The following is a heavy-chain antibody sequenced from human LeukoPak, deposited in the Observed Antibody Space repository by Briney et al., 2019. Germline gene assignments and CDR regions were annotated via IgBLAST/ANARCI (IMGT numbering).Heavy chain of an antibody. V-gene: IGHV1-18*01. D-gene: IGHD2-21*02. Sequence: ASVKVSCKASGYTFTSYGISWVRQAPGQGLEWMGWISAYNGNTNYAQKLQGRVTMTTDTSTSPAYMELRSLRSDDTAVYYCARDIGDSDLSNWFDPWGQGTLVTVSS. CDR1: GYTFTSYG. CDR3: ARDIGDSDLSNWFDP. CDR2: ISAYNGNT. J-gene: IGHJ5*02.